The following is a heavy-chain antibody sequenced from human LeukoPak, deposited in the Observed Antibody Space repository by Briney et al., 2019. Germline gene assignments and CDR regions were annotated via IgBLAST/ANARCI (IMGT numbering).Heavy chain of an antibody. CDR2: ISGSGGST. Sequence: GGSLRLSCAASGFTFSSYGMNWVRQAPGKGLEWVAAISGSGGSTYYADSVKGRFTISRDNSKNTLYLQMNSLRAEDTAVYYCAKGGAWGTSDYSYYFDYWAREPWSPSPQ. J-gene: IGHJ4*02. V-gene: IGHV3-23*01. CDR1: GFTFSSYG. CDR3: AKGGAWGTSDYSYYFDY. D-gene: IGHD3/OR15-3a*01.